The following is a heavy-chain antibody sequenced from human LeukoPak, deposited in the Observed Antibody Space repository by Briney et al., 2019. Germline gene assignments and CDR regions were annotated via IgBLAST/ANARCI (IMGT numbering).Heavy chain of an antibody. CDR2: FDPEDGET. CDR3: ATGPYSGSLGYFDY. CDR1: GYTLTELS. D-gene: IGHD1-26*01. Sequence: ASVKVSCKVSGYTLTELSMHWVRQAPGKGLEWMGGFDPEDGETIYAQKFQGRVTMTEDTSADTAYMELSSLRSEDTAVYYCATGPYSGSLGYFDYWGQGTLVTVSS. J-gene: IGHJ4*02. V-gene: IGHV1-24*01.